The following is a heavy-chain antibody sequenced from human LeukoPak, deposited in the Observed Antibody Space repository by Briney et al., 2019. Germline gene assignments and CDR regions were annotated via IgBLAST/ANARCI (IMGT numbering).Heavy chain of an antibody. D-gene: IGHD6-13*01. V-gene: IGHV4-39*01. CDR3: SRLPYKQPNRYYYFYYMDV. CDR2: IYYSGNT. Sequence: SETLSLTCTVSGDSISSNNYYWGWSRQPPGKGLEWIGNIYYSGNTYYNPSPKSRVTISVDTSKNQFSLRLSSVTAADTAVYYCSRLPYKQPNRYYYFYYMDVWGKGTTVTVSS. CDR1: GDSISSNNYY. J-gene: IGHJ6*03.